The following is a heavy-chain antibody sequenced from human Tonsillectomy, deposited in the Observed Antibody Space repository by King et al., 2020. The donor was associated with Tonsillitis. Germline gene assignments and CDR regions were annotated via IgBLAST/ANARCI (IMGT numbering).Heavy chain of an antibody. CDR1: GGSFSGYW. D-gene: IGHD3-22*01. J-gene: IGHJ4*02. CDR2: INHSGST. V-gene: IGHV4-34*01. CDR3: ARFGLYYYDSSAYYYSFDY. Sequence: VQLPQWGAGLLKPSETLSLTCAVYGGSFSGYWWSWFRQSPGKGLEWIGEINHSGSTNYNPSLKSRVTIAADTSKNQFSLKLSSATAADTAVYYCARFGLYYYDSSAYYYSFDYWGQGALVTVSS.